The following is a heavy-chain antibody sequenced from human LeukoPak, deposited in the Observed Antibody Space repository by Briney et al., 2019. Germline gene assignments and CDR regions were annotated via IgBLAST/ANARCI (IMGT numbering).Heavy chain of an antibody. V-gene: IGHV3-23*01. J-gene: IGHJ4*02. Sequence: GGSLRLSCAASGFLFSNYWMQWVRQAPGKGLEWVSAISGSGGSTYYADSVKGRFTISRDNSKNTLYLQMNSLRAEDTAVYYCAKEDSSGWYVYYFDYWGQGTLVTVSS. CDR1: GFLFSNYW. D-gene: IGHD6-19*01. CDR3: AKEDSSGWYVYYFDY. CDR2: ISGSGGST.